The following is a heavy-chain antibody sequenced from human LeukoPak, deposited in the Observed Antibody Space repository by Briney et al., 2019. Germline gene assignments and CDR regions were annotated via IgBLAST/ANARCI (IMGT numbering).Heavy chain of an antibody. Sequence: SVKVSCKASGGTFSSYAISWVRQAPGQGLEWMGGIIPIFGTANYAQKFQGRVTITADESTSTAYMELSSLRSEDTAVYYCARLSYGSGSYYNENWFDPWGQGALVTVSS. CDR1: GGTFSSYA. CDR2: IIPIFGTA. CDR3: ARLSYGSGSYYNENWFDP. D-gene: IGHD3-10*01. J-gene: IGHJ5*02. V-gene: IGHV1-69*13.